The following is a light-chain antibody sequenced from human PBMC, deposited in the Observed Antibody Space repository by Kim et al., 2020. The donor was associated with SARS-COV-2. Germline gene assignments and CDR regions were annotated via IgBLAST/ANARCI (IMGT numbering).Light chain of an antibody. J-gene: IGKJ4*01. Sequence: DIQMTQSPSSLSASVGDSVTITCRASRSISTSLNWYQKKPGTAPKLLLYAASTLQSRVPSRFTGSGSGTDFTLDIDNLQPEDFAIYYCQQAYSTLLTFGGGTKVDIK. CDR2: AAS. V-gene: IGKV1-39*01. CDR1: RSISTS. CDR3: QQAYSTLLT.